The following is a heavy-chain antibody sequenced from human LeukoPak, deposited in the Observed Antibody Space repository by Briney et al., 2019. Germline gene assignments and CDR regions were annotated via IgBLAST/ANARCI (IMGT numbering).Heavy chain of an antibody. CDR2: INHSGST. J-gene: IGHJ5*02. CDR3: ARFSRRITLDP. V-gene: IGHV4-34*01. D-gene: IGHD3-3*01. CDR1: GGSFSGYY. Sequence: PETLSLTCAVYGGSFSGYYWSWIRQPPGKGLEWIGEINHSGSTNYNPSLKSRVTISVDTSKNQFSLKLSSVTAADTAVYYCARFSRRITLDPWGQGTLVTVSS.